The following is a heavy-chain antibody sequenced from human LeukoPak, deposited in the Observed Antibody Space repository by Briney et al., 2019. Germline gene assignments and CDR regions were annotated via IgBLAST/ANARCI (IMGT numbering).Heavy chain of an antibody. CDR3: AREGAEQAFDI. Sequence: GGSLRLSCAASGFTFSSYGMHWVRQAPGKGLEWVAVIWYDGSNKYYADSVKGRFTISRDNSKNTLYLQMNSLRAEDTAVYYCAREGAEQAFDIWGQGTMVTVSS. D-gene: IGHD1-26*01. V-gene: IGHV3-33*01. J-gene: IGHJ3*02. CDR1: GFTFSSYG. CDR2: IWYDGSNK.